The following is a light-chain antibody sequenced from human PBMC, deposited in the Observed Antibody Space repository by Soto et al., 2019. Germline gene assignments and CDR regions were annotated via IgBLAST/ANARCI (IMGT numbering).Light chain of an antibody. CDR2: AAS. CDR1: QSIRSY. Sequence: DIQMTQSPSSLSASIRDRVTITCRASQSIRSYLNWYQQKPGKAPKLLIYAASNLQSGVPSRFSGSGSGTDFTLTISSLQPEDFATYYCQQSYSTPLTFGGGTKVEIK. V-gene: IGKV1-39*01. J-gene: IGKJ4*01. CDR3: QQSYSTPLT.